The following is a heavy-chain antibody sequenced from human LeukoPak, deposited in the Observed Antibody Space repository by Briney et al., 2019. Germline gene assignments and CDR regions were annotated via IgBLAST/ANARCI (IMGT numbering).Heavy chain of an antibody. CDR3: AKDLMSYYDSSGYS. J-gene: IGHJ4*02. Sequence: GGSLRLSCAASGFTFSSYAMSWVRQAPGKGLEWVSAISVSGGSTYYADSVRGRFTISRDNSKNTLYLQMNSLRAEDTAVYYCAKDLMSYYDSSGYSWGQGTLVTDSS. CDR2: ISVSGGST. V-gene: IGHV3-23*01. CDR1: GFTFSSYA. D-gene: IGHD3-22*01.